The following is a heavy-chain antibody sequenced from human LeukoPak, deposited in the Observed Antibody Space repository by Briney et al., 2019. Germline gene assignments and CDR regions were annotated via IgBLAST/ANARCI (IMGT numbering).Heavy chain of an antibody. J-gene: IGHJ4*02. D-gene: IGHD3-22*01. CDR2: IYSGGST. CDR3: AGELYYYDSSGYYRYFDY. CDR1: GFTVSSNY. V-gene: IGHV3-66*02. Sequence: GGSLRLSCAASGFTVSSNYMSWVRQAPGKGLEWGSVIYSGGSTYYADSVKGRFTISRDNSKNTLYLQMNSLRAEDTAVYYCAGELYYYDSSGYYRYFDYWGQGTLVTVSS.